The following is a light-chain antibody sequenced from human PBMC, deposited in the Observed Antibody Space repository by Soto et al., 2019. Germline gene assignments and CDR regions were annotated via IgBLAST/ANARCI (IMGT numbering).Light chain of an antibody. V-gene: IGLV2-8*01. J-gene: IGLJ2*01. CDR2: EVN. CDR3: SSYAGDNNLL. CDR1: SSDVGGYTY. Sequence: QSALTQPPSASGSPGQSVTISCTGTSSDVGGYTYVSWYQQHPGKAPKLMIYEVNKRPSGVPDRFSGSKSGNTASLTVSGLQAEDEADYYCSSYAGDNNLLFGGGTKVTVL.